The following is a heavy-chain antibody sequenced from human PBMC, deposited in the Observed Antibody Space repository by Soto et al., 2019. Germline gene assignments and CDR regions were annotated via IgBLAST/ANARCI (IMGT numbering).Heavy chain of an antibody. CDR1: CGSISSYY. CDR3: ARHGSVTGQQLVESLAKIDY. CDR2: IYYSGST. V-gene: IGHV4-59*08. D-gene: IGHD6-6*01. J-gene: IGHJ4*02. Sequence: SETLSLTCTVSCGSISSYYWSWIRQPPGKGLEWIGYIYYSGSTNYNPSLKSRVTISVDTSKNQFSLKLSSLTAADTAVYYCARHGSVTGQQLVESLAKIDYWGQGTLVTVSS.